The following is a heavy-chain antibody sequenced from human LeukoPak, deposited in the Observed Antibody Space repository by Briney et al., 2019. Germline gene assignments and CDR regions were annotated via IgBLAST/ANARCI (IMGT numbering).Heavy chain of an antibody. Sequence: TPSETLSLTCAVSGGSISSSNWWSWVRQPPGKGLEWIGEIYHSGSTNYNPSLKSRVTISVDKSKNQFSLKLSSVTAADTAVYYCARSSVAYYDSSGYPYFDYWGQGTLVTVSS. V-gene: IGHV4-4*02. D-gene: IGHD3-22*01. J-gene: IGHJ4*02. CDR3: ARSSVAYYDSSGYPYFDY. CDR1: GGSISSSNW. CDR2: IYHSGST.